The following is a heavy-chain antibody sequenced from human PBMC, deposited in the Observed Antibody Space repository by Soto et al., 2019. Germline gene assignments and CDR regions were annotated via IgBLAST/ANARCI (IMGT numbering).Heavy chain of an antibody. CDR3: TRDASRDSSARGWFDP. V-gene: IGHV3-21*01. CDR1: GFTFRSFT. CDR2: ISSNSAYI. J-gene: IGHJ5*02. Sequence: GGSLRLSFAASGFTFRSFTMNWVRQAPGKGLEWVSTISSNSAYIYYTDALRGRFTISRDNAKNSLHLQMNSLRAEDTAVYYCTRDASRDSSARGWFDPWGPGTLVTVSS. D-gene: IGHD6-13*01.